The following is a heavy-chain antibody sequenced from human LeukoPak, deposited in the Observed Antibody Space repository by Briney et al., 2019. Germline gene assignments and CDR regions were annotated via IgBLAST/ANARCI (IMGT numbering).Heavy chain of an antibody. CDR3: AGTGIAAAGTIDY. D-gene: IGHD6-13*01. Sequence: SETLSLTCTVSGGSISSSSYYWGWIRQPPGKGLEWIGSIYYSGSTYYNPSLKSRVTISVGTSKNQFSLKLSSVTAADTAVYYCAGTGIAAAGTIDYWGQGTLVTVSS. CDR2: IYYSGST. V-gene: IGHV4-39*07. CDR1: GGSISSSSYY. J-gene: IGHJ4*02.